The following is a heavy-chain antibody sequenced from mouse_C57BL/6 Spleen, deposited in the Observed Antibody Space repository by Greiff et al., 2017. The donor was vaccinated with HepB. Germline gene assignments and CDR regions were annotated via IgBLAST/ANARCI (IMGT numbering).Heavy chain of an antibody. D-gene: IGHD2-2*01. J-gene: IGHJ2*01. V-gene: IGHV1-82*01. CDR2: IYPGDGDT. CDR1: GYAFSSSW. Sequence: QVQLKESGPELVKPGASVKISCKASGYAFSSSWMNWVKQRPGKGLEWIGRIYPGDGDTNYNGKFKGKATLTADKSSSTAYMQLSSLTSEDSAVYFCARWLFGDYFDYWGQGTTLTVSS. CDR3: ARWLFGDYFDY.